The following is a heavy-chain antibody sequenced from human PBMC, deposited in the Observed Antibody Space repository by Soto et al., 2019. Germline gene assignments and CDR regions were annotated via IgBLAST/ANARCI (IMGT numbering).Heavy chain of an antibody. J-gene: IGHJ4*01. Sequence: SVKVSCKASGGTFSSYAISWVRQAPGQGLEWMGGIIPIFGTANYAQKFQGRVTITGDASTSTAYMELSSLRSEDTAVYYCARDRIAAAGSRPLDEWGHGTLGT. V-gene: IGHV1-69*13. CDR3: ARDRIAAAGSRPLDE. CDR1: GGTFSSYA. CDR2: IIPIFGTA. D-gene: IGHD6-13*01.